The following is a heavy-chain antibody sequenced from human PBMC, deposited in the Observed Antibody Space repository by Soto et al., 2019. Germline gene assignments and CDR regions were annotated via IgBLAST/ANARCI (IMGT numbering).Heavy chain of an antibody. D-gene: IGHD6-6*01. CDR1: GGSISSGDYY. Sequence: SEALSLTCTVSGGSISSGDYYWSWIRQPPGKGLEWIGYIYYSGSTYYSPSLKSRVTISVDTSKNQFSLKLSSVTAADTAVYYCARERPDGARLDPWGQGTLVTVSS. CDR3: ARERPDGARLDP. V-gene: IGHV4-30-4*01. J-gene: IGHJ5*02. CDR2: IYYSGST.